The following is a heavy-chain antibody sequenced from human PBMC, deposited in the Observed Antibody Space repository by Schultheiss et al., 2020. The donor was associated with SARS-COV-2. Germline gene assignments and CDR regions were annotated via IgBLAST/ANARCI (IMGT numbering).Heavy chain of an antibody. Sequence: GESLKISCSASGFTFSSYAMHWVRQAPGKGLEYVSGITIGGSTYYADSVKGRLTISRDNSKNTLYLQMNSLRAEDTAVYYCATSSSWFCDYWGQGTLVTVSS. CDR2: ITIGGST. D-gene: IGHD6-13*01. CDR3: ATSSSWFCDY. CDR1: GFTFSSYA. J-gene: IGHJ4*02. V-gene: IGHV3-64*04.